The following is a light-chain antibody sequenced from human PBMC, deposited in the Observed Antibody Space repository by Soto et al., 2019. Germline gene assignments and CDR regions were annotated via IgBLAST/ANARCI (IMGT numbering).Light chain of an antibody. Sequence: EIVLTQSPATLSLSPGERATLSCRASQTVSNDFLAWYQQKPGQAPRLLIYGASTRATDVPDRFSGSGSGTDFTLTISRLEPEDFAVYYCQQYGSSRETFGQGTKVDIK. CDR2: GAS. J-gene: IGKJ1*01. CDR3: QQYGSSRET. CDR1: QTVSNDF. V-gene: IGKV3-20*01.